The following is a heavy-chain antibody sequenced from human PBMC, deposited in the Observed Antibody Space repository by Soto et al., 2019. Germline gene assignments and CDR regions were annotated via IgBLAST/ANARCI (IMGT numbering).Heavy chain of an antibody. Sequence: SVKVSCKASGGTFSSYSISWVRQAPVQGLEWMGGIIPIFGTANYAQKFQGRVTITADNSKNTLYLQMNSLRGEDTAVYYCAKGRGSGWAWYFDNWGQGTLVTVSS. CDR1: GGTFSSYS. V-gene: IGHV1-69*06. J-gene: IGHJ4*02. D-gene: IGHD6-19*01. CDR2: IIPIFGTA. CDR3: AKGRGSGWAWYFDN.